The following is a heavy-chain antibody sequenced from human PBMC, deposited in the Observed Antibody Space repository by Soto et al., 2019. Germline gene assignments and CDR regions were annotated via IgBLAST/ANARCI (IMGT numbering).Heavy chain of an antibody. CDR2: INHSGST. J-gene: IGHJ6*02. Sequence: QVQLQQWGAGLLKPSETLSLTCAVYGGSFSGYYWSWIRQPPGKGLEWIGEINHSGSTNYNPSLKSLVTISVDTSKNQFSLKLSSVTAADTAVYYCARVRVAANYYYGMDVWGQGTTVTVSS. D-gene: IGHD3-10*01. V-gene: IGHV4-34*01. CDR3: ARVRVAANYYYGMDV. CDR1: GGSFSGYY.